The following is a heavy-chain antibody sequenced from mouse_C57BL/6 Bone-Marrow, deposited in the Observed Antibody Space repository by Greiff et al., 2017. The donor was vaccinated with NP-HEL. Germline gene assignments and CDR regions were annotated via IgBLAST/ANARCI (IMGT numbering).Heavy chain of an antibody. CDR3: ARAYYYGSSDY. CDR2: ISDGGSYT. Sequence: EVQGVESGGGLVKPGGSLKLSCAASGFTFSSYAMSWVRQTPEKRLEWVATISDGGSYTYYPDNVKGRFTISRDNAKNNLYLQMSHLKSEDTAMYDCARAYYYGSSDYWGQGTTLTVSS. V-gene: IGHV5-4*01. D-gene: IGHD1-1*01. CDR1: GFTFSSYA. J-gene: IGHJ2*01.